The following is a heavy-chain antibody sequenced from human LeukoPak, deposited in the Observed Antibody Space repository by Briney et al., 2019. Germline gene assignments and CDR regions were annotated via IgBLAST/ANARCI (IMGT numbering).Heavy chain of an antibody. CDR2: INPSGGST. CDR1: GYTFTSYY. J-gene: IGHJ6*02. Sequence: ASVKVSCKASGYTFTSYYMHWVRQAPGQGLEWMGIINPSGGSTSYAQKFQGRVTMTRDTSTSTVYMELSSLRSEDTAVYYCASLGGMADYYYYGMDVWGQGTTVTVSS. V-gene: IGHV1-46*01. D-gene: IGHD3-16*01. CDR3: ASLGGMADYYYYGMDV.